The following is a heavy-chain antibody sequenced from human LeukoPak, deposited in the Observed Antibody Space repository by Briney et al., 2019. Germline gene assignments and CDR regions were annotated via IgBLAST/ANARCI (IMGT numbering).Heavy chain of an antibody. CDR1: GFTFSSYA. J-gene: IGHJ4*02. Sequence: PGGSLRLSCAASGFTFSSYAMSWVRQAPGKGLEWVSGISGSGGNTYYADSVKGRFTISRDNSKSTLYLQMNSLRAEDTAVYYCAKRNDFWSGYWKNWGQGTLVTVSS. V-gene: IGHV3-23*01. CDR3: AKRNDFWSGYWKN. D-gene: IGHD3-3*01. CDR2: ISGSGGNT.